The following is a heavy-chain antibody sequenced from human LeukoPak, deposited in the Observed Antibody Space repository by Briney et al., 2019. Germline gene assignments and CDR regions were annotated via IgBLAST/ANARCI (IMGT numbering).Heavy chain of an antibody. J-gene: IGHJ4*02. CDR1: GYTFTSYG. V-gene: IGHV1-18*01. CDR2: ISAYNGNT. Sequence: ASVKVSCKASGYTFTSYGISWVRRAPGQGLEWMGWISAYNGNTNYAQKLQGRVTMTTDTSTSTAYMELRSLRSDDTAVYYCARALTMYSSGWYTGFYFDYWGQGTLVTVSS. D-gene: IGHD6-19*01. CDR3: ARALTMYSSGWYTGFYFDY.